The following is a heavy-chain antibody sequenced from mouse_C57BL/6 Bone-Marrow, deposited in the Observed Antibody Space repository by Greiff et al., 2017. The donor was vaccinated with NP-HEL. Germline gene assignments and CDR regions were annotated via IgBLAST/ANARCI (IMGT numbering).Heavy chain of an antibody. CDR1: GYTFTSYW. CDR2: IDPSDSYT. J-gene: IGHJ1*03. V-gene: IGHV1-69*01. Sequence: VQLQQPGAELVMPGASVKLSCKASGYTFTSYWMHWVKQRPGQGLEWIGEIDPSDSYTNYNQKFKGKSTLTVDKSSSTAYMQLSSLTSEDSAVYYCARNFWYCDVWGTGTTVTVSS. CDR3: ARNFWYCDV.